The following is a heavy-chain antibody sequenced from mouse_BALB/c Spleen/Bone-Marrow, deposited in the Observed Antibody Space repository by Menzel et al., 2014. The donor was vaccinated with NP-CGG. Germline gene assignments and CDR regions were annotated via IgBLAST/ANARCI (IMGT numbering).Heavy chain of an antibody. D-gene: IGHD1-2*01. Sequence: EVQVVESGPDLVKPGASVKISCKASGYSFTGYYMHWLKQSHGKSLEWIGRINPNNGDTHYNQRFEGKAILTVGKSSSTAYMELLSLTSEDSAVYYCARWDYGYYWAQGTTLTVSS. J-gene: IGHJ2*01. CDR2: INPNNGDT. CDR1: GYSFTGYY. V-gene: IGHV1-37*01. CDR3: ARWDYGYY.